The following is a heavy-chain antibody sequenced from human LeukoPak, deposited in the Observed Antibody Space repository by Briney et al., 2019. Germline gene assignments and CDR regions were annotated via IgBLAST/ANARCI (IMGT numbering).Heavy chain of an antibody. CDR2: ISYDGSNK. D-gene: IGHD6-13*01. CDR3: ARGDKQLVFNRNKGGFDP. Sequence: GGSLRLSCAASGFTFSSYAMHWVRQAPGKGLEWVTIISYDGSNKYYADSVKGRFTISRDNSKNTLYMQMNSLRTEDTAVYYCARGDKQLVFNRNKGGFDPWGQGTLVTVSS. V-gene: IGHV3-30*04. J-gene: IGHJ5*02. CDR1: GFTFSSYA.